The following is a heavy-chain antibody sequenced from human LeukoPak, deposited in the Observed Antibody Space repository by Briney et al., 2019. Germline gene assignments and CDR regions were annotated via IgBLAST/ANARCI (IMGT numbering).Heavy chain of an antibody. Sequence: GGSLRLSCAASTFTFNSYAVSWVRQAPGKGLEWISAISSSGDLTFYADSVKGRFTISRDNSKSMLYLQMDSLRAEDTAVYYCHYDFWSGYYVFDYWGQGTLVTVSS. D-gene: IGHD3-3*01. CDR1: TFTFNSYA. CDR2: ISSSGDLT. J-gene: IGHJ4*02. CDR3: HYDFWSGYYVFDY. V-gene: IGHV3-23*01.